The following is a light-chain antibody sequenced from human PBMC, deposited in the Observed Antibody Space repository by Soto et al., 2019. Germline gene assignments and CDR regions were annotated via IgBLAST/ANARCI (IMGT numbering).Light chain of an antibody. CDR1: QSLSRSH. Sequence: EIVLTQSPGTLSLSPGERATLSCRASQSLSRSHLAWYQHKPGQAPRVLIYGASNRATGIPDRFSGSASGTDFTLTISRLEPEDFVVYYFHQYGSSPWTFGQGTKVEIK. CDR2: GAS. CDR3: HQYGSSPWT. J-gene: IGKJ1*01. V-gene: IGKV3-20*01.